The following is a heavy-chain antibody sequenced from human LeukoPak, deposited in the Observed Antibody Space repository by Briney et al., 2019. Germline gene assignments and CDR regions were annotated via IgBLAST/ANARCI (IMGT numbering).Heavy chain of an antibody. CDR1: GYTFTGYY. CDR3: ARDPPQWLILPYNY. Sequence: ASVKVSCKASGYTFTGYYMHWVRQAPGQGLEWMGWINPNSGGTNYAQKFQGRVTMTRETSTSTAFMELSGLGPDDTAIYYCARDPPQWLILPYNYWGQGTLVTVSS. CDR2: INPNSGGT. V-gene: IGHV1-2*02. D-gene: IGHD6-19*01. J-gene: IGHJ4*02.